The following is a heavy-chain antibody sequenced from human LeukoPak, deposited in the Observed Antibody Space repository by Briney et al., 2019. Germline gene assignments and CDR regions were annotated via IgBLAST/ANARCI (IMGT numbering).Heavy chain of an antibody. CDR3: VKVSVTGTSVDY. D-gene: IGHD6-19*01. V-gene: IGHV3-64D*06. CDR1: GFTFSSYP. Sequence: GGSLRLSCSASGFTFSSYPMHWVRQAPGKGLQYVSAISSNGGITYYADSVKDRFTISRDNSKNTLYLQMSSLRAEDIAVYYCVKVSVTGTSVDYWGQGTLVTVSS. CDR2: ISSNGGIT. J-gene: IGHJ4*02.